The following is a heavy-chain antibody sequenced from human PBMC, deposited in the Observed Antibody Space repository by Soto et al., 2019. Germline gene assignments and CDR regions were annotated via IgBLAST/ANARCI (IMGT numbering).Heavy chain of an antibody. D-gene: IGHD3-22*01. CDR1: FFPFNSYA. V-gene: IGHV3-23*01. J-gene: IGHJ4*02. CDR2: IIGSGGST. Sequence: SLRLSFSSSFFPFNSYAMSWVLPSPGKGLEWVSTIIGSGGSTYYADSVKGRFSVSRDNSKNTLYLQMNSLRAEDTAVYYCAKDRNYYDSSGYDYWGQGTLVTVSS. CDR3: AKDRNYYDSSGYDY.